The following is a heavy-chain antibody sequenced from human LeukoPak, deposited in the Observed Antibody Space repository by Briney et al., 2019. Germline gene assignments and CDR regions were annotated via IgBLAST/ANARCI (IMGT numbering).Heavy chain of an antibody. D-gene: IGHD2-15*01. CDR1: GFTFNSHW. V-gene: IGHV3-74*01. Sequence: PGGSLRLSCAASGFTFNSHWMHWVRHAPGKGLVWVSRINSDGSSTSYADSVKGRFTISRDNAKNTLYLQMNSLRAEDTAVYYCARDRCSGGSCYSMAAFDIWGQGTMVTVSS. CDR2: INSDGSST. J-gene: IGHJ3*02. CDR3: ARDRCSGGSCYSMAAFDI.